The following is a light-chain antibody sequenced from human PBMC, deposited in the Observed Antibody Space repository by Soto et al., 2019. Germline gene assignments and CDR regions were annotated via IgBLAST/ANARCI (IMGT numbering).Light chain of an antibody. CDR2: AAA. Sequence: DIQMTQSPSSVSASVGDRVTITCRASQSISNCLAWYQQKPGTVPKLLIYAAASSQSGVPSRFNGSGAGTEFSLPSTHLQPEDFGTYYCQQGCSRPLTFGQGTRLEI. CDR1: QSISNC. CDR3: QQGCSRPLT. J-gene: IGKJ5*01. V-gene: IGKV1-12*01.